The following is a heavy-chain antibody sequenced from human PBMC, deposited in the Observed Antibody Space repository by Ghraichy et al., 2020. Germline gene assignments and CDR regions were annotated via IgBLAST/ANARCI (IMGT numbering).Heavy chain of an antibody. D-gene: IGHD4-11*01. V-gene: IGHV3-33*01. Sequence: GGSLRLPCAASGFTFSSYGMHWVRQAPGKGLEWVAVIWYDGSNKYYADSVKGRFTISRDNSKNTLYLQMNSLRAEDTAVYYCARDSPDYPTDYWGQGTLVTVSS. CDR3: ARDSPDYPTDY. CDR1: GFTFSSYG. J-gene: IGHJ4*02. CDR2: IWYDGSNK.